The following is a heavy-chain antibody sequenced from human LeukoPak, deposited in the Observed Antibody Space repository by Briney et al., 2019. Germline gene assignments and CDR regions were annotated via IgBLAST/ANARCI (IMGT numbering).Heavy chain of an antibody. V-gene: IGHV3-23*01. J-gene: IGHJ4*02. Sequence: GGSLRLSCAASGFTFSSYAMSWVRQAPGKGLEWVSAISGSGGSTYYADSVKGRFTISRDNSKNTLYLQMNSLRAEDTAVYYCAKALFTSRLYCSSTSCRDTNFDYWGQGTLVTVSS. CDR1: GFTFSSYA. D-gene: IGHD2-2*01. CDR2: ISGSGGST. CDR3: AKALFTSRLYCSSTSCRDTNFDY.